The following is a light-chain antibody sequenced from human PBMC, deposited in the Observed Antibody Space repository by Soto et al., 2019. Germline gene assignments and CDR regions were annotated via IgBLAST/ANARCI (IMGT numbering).Light chain of an antibody. J-gene: IGKJ4*01. CDR3: QQANSFPLT. V-gene: IGKV1-12*01. Sequence: DIQMTQSPSSVSASVGDRVTITCRASQDITIWLAWYQQKPGKAPKLLIYTASNLRSGVSSRFSGSGSGTDFTLTISSLQPEDFATYYCQQANSFPLTFGGGTKVEIK. CDR2: TAS. CDR1: QDITIW.